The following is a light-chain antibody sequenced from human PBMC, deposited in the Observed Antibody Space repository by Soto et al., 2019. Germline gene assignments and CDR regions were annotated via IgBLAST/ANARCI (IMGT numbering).Light chain of an antibody. Sequence: VLTQSPSASASLGASVKLTCTLSSGHRTYAIAWHQQQPEKGPRYLMKLNSDGSHSKGDGIPDRFSGSSFGAERYLTISSLQSEDEADYYCQTWDTGIRVFGGGTKLTVL. V-gene: IGLV4-69*01. CDR3: QTWDTGIRV. CDR2: LNSDGSH. J-gene: IGLJ3*02. CDR1: SGHRTYA.